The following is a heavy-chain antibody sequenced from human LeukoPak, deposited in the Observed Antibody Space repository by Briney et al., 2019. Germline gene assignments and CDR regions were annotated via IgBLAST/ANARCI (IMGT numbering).Heavy chain of an antibody. D-gene: IGHD6-13*01. CDR2: ISSSSTTI. CDR1: GFTFSSYS. J-gene: IGHJ4*02. V-gene: IGHV3-48*01. Sequence: GGSLRLSCAASGFTFSSYSMNWARQAPGKGLEWVSYISSSSTTIQYADSVKGRFTVSRDSARNSLYLQMNGLTAEDTAIYYCARDLKGYGSSGGVDYWGQGSLVTVSS. CDR3: ARDLKGYGSSGGVDY.